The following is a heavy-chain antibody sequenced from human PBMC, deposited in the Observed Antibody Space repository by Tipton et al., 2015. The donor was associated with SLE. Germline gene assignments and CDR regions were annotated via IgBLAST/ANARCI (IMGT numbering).Heavy chain of an antibody. CDR1: GFTFSSYE. CDR2: ISSSGSTI. V-gene: IGHV3-48*03. D-gene: IGHD2-2*02. J-gene: IGHJ4*02. CDR3: ARACVPAAIPFRALGY. Sequence: GSLRLSCAASGFTFSSYEMNWVRQAPGKGLEWVSYISSSGSTIYYADSVKGRFTISRDNAKNSLYLQMNSLRAEDTAVYYCARACVPAAIPFRALGYWGQGTLVTVSS.